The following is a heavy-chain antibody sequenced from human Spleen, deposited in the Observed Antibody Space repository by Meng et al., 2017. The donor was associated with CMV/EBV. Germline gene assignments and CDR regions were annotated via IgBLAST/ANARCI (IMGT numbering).Heavy chain of an antibody. CDR3: AKAGETILVVVFDP. V-gene: IGHV4-61*08. D-gene: IGHD3-10*01. J-gene: IGHJ5*02. Sequence: SETLSLTCTVSGGSLSSGDYYWSWIRQPPGKGLEWIGLIYYSGHTDYNPSLKSRVTISLDKSKNQFSLSLTSVTAADTAVYYCAKAGETILVVVFDPWGQGTLVTVSS. CDR2: IYYSGHT. CDR1: GGSLSSGDYY.